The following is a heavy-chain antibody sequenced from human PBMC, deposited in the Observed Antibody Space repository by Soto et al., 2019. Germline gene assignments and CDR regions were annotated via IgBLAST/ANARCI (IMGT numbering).Heavy chain of an antibody. CDR3: VRMASNGTLNWFDP. D-gene: IGHD1-1*01. V-gene: IGHV1-8*01. CDR1: ESTFMNCD. J-gene: IGHJ5*02. Sequence: ASVKVSCKASESTFMNCDISWVRQATGQGLEWMGWMNPNSGNTGYALKFQGRVSMTRNTSIYTVYLELSSLASDDTAVYYCVRMASNGTLNWFDPWGQGTLVTVSS. CDR2: MNPNSGNT.